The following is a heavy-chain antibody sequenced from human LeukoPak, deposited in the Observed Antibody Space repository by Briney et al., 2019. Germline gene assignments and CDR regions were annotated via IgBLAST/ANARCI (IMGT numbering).Heavy chain of an antibody. CDR2: IIPIFGTA. CDR1: GGTFSSYA. CDR3: ARSRYYYDSSGYYYKYDY. Sequence: GASVKVSCKASGGTFSSYAISWVRQAPGQGLEWMGGIIPIFGTANYAQKFQGRVTITADESTSTAYMELSSLRFEDTAVYYCARSRYYYDSSGYYYKYDYWGQGTLVTVSS. V-gene: IGHV1-69*13. D-gene: IGHD3-22*01. J-gene: IGHJ4*02.